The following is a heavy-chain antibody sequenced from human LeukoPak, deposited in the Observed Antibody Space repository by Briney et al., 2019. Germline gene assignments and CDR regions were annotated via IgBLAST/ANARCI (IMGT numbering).Heavy chain of an antibody. J-gene: IGHJ4*02. CDR3: AKRGHYSINWYHYFDY. D-gene: IGHD6-13*01. CDR1: GFTFSTYA. CDR2: ISTNGGGT. V-gene: IGHV3-64*01. Sequence: GGSLRLSCAASGFTFSTYAMHWVRQTPGKGLEYVSAISTNGGGTYYANSVKGRFTISRDNSKNTLFLQMNSLRPDDTAVYYCAKRGHYSINWYHYFDYWGQGTLVTVSS.